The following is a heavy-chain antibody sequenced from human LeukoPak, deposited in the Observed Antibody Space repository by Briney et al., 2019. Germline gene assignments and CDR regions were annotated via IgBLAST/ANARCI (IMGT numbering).Heavy chain of an antibody. CDR3: ARDPRGWYNGLDP. Sequence: PGGSLRLSCAASGFTFSNYEMNWVRQAPGKGLEWVSCITGSGSNIFYADSVKGRFTISRDNAKNSLYLQMNSLRAEDTAVYYCARDPRGWYNGLDPWGQGTLVTVSS. J-gene: IGHJ5*02. CDR1: GFTFSNYE. D-gene: IGHD6-19*01. V-gene: IGHV3-48*03. CDR2: ITGSGSNI.